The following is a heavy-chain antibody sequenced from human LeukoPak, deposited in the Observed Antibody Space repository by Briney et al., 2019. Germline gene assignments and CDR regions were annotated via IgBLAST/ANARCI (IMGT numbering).Heavy chain of an antibody. CDR2: INPNSGGT. CDR1: GYTFTGYY. J-gene: IGHJ4*02. Sequence: ASVKVSCKATGYTFTGYYMHWVRQAPGHGLEWMGRINPNSGGTNYAQEFQCRGTMTTDTSISTAYMELSRLRSDDTAVFYCAREGSWYSADYWGQGTLVTVSS. CDR3: AREGSWYSADY. D-gene: IGHD6-13*01. V-gene: IGHV1-2*06.